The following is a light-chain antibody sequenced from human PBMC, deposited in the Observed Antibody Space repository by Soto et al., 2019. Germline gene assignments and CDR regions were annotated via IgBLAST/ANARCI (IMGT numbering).Light chain of an antibody. CDR2: GAS. Sequence: EIVLTQSPCTLSSSPGERATLSCRASQIVTSNYLAWYQQKPGQAPRLLIFGASIRATGLPDRFSGGGSGTDFTLTISRLEPEDFAVYYSQQYGISPWTFGQGTKV. J-gene: IGKJ1*01. V-gene: IGKV3-20*01. CDR1: QIVTSNY. CDR3: QQYGISPWT.